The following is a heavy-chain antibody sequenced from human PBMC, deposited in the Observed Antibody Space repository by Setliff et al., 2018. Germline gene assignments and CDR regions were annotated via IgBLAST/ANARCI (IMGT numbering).Heavy chain of an antibody. Sequence: PSGTLSLTCSVSGASISSDGYYWSWIRQYPGKGLEWIGYIYYSGSTYYNPSLKSRVTISLDTSKNQFSLELNSVTAADTAVYYCARSRTIAVKGGVFAVWGRGTLVTVSS. J-gene: IGHJ2*01. V-gene: IGHV4-31*03. CDR1: GASISSDGYY. CDR2: IYYSGST. D-gene: IGHD6-19*01. CDR3: ARSRTIAVKGGVFAV.